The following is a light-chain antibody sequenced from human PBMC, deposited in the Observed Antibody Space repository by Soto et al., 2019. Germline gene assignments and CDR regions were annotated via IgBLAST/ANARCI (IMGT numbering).Light chain of an antibody. Sequence: QSALIQPPSVSGSPGQSVTISCTGTSSDVGSYDYVSWYQQHPGTVPKPMIYNVNTRPSGVPDRFSGSKSGNTASLTISGLQAEDESDYYCISYTSSSTWVFGGGTKLTVL. V-gene: IGLV2-18*02. J-gene: IGLJ3*02. CDR2: NVN. CDR3: ISYTSSSTWV. CDR1: SSDVGSYDY.